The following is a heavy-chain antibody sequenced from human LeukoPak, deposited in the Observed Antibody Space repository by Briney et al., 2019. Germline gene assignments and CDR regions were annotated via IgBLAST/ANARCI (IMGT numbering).Heavy chain of an antibody. CDR1: GFTFSSYA. D-gene: IGHD3-10*01. CDR3: AKDTMVRGVIIRDFDY. J-gene: IGHJ4*02. V-gene: IGHV3-23*01. CDR2: ISGSGGST. Sequence: GGSLRLSCAASGFTFSSYAMSWVRQAPGKGLEWVSAISGSGGSTYYADSVKGRFTISRDNSKNTLYLQMNSLRAEDTAVYYCAKDTMVRGVIIRDFDYWGQGTLVTVPS.